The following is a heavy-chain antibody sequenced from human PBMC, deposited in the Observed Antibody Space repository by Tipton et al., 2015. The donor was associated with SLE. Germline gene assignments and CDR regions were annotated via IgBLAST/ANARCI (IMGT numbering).Heavy chain of an antibody. CDR1: GGSISSHY. CDR2: IYYSGST. D-gene: IGHD3-16*02. J-gene: IGHJ3*02. V-gene: IGHV4-59*11. CDR3: ARGVYDYIWGSYRRVAFDI. Sequence: TLSLTCTVSGGSISSHYWGWIRQPPGKGLEWIGYIYYSGSTNYNPSLKSRVTISVDTSKNQFSLKLSSVTAADTAVYYCARGVYDYIWGSYRRVAFDIWGQGTMVTVSS.